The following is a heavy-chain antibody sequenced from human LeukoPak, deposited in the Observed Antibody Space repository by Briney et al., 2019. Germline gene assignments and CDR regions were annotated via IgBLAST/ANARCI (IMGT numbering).Heavy chain of an antibody. CDR3: AKAVVTGRFPLDV. Sequence: GGSLRLSCAASGFTFSNYAMSWDRQAPGKGLEWVSTISSSGGSTYYAGSVKGRFTISRDNSKNTLYLLMNSLRADDTAVYYCAKAVVTGRFPLDVWGQGTTVTVSS. CDR2: ISSSGGST. V-gene: IGHV3-23*01. J-gene: IGHJ6*02. CDR1: GFTFSNYA. D-gene: IGHD2-21*02.